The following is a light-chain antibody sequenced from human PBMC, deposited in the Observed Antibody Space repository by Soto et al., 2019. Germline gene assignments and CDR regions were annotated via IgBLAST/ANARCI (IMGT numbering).Light chain of an antibody. CDR1: QSISSY. J-gene: IGKJ1*01. CDR3: QQSYSTPWT. CDR2: AAS. Sequence: DIQMTKSPSSLSASVGDRVTITCRASQSISSYLNWYQQKPGKAPKLLIYAASSLQSGVPSRFSGSGSGTDFTLTISSLQPEDFATYYCQQSYSTPWTFGKGTKVEIK. V-gene: IGKV1-39*01.